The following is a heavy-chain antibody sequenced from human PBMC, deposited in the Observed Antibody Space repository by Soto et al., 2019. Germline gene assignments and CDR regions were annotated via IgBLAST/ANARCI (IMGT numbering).Heavy chain of an antibody. CDR2: IDPSDSYT. V-gene: IGHV5-10-1*01. Sequence: GESLKISCKGSGYSFTSYWISWVRQMPGKGLEWMGRIDPSDSYTNYSPSFQGHVTISADKSISTAYLQWSSRKASDTAMYYCARHLFLDIVVGVAPGPYYNGMAVWGQGTTVTVSS. CDR3: ARHLFLDIVVGVAPGPYYNGMAV. J-gene: IGHJ6*02. CDR1: GYSFTSYW. D-gene: IGHD2-15*01.